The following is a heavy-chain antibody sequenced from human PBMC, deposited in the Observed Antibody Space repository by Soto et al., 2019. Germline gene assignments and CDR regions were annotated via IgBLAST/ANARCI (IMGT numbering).Heavy chain of an antibody. V-gene: IGHV3-21*01. CDR2: ISSSGSYI. D-gene: IGHD3-22*01. J-gene: IGHJ4*02. CDR1: GFTFSSYS. CDR3: ATAPYYFESSGSPYFDY. Sequence: GGSLRLSCAASGFTFSSYSMNWVRQAPGKGLEWVSAISSSGSYIYYADSVKGRFTISRDNARNSLYLQMNSLRAEDTAVYYCATAPYYFESSGSPYFDYWGQGTLVTVSS.